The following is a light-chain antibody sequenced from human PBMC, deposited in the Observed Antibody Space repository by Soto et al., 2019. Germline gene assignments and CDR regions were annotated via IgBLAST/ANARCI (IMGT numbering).Light chain of an antibody. J-gene: IGLJ3*02. V-gene: IGLV4-69*01. Sequence: QLVLTQSPSASASLGASVKLTCTLSSRHSNYAIAWHQQQPEKGPRYLMKVNSDGSHSKGDGIPDRFSGSSSGAERYLTISSLQSEDEADYYCQTWGTGPWVFGGGTKLTVL. CDR1: SRHSNYA. CDR3: QTWGTGPWV. CDR2: VNSDGSH.